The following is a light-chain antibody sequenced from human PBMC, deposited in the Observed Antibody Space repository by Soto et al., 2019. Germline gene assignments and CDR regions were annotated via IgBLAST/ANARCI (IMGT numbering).Light chain of an antibody. V-gene: IGKV3-20*01. CDR2: DAS. J-gene: IGKJ4*01. CDR3: QQYGRSPLT. CDR1: QSVRSNY. Sequence: EIVMTQSPATLSVSPGERATLSCRASQSVRSNYLAWYQQKPGQAPRFLIYDASSRATGIPDRFSGSGSGTAFTLTSSRLEPEDFAVYYCQQYGRSPLTFGGGTKVEIK.